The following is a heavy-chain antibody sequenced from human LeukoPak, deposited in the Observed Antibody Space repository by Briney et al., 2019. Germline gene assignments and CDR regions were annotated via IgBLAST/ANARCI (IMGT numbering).Heavy chain of an antibody. V-gene: IGHV4-34*01. CDR3: ARADQYSYGYFDY. Sequence: PSETLSLTCAVCGGSSSGYYWSWIRQPPGKGLEWIGEINHSGSTNYNPSLKSRVTISVDTSKNQFSLKLSSVTAADTAVYYCARADQYSYGYFDYWGQGTLVTVSS. CDR1: GGSSSGYY. CDR2: INHSGST. D-gene: IGHD5-18*01. J-gene: IGHJ4*02.